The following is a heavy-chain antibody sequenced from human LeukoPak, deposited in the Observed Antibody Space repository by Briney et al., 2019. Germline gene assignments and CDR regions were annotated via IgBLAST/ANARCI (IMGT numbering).Heavy chain of an antibody. CDR1: GFTFSTSA. CDR2: ISGSGDDT. V-gene: IGHV3-23*01. J-gene: IGHJ5*02. D-gene: IGHD6-19*01. Sequence: PGGSLRLSCAAFGFTFSTSAMNWVRQAPGKGLEWVSHISGSGDDTQYADSVKGRFTTSRDNSKDTLYLQMNILRGDDTAVYYCVRRRQTSGWGPLNWFDPWGQGTLVAVSS. CDR3: VRRRQTSGWGPLNWFDP.